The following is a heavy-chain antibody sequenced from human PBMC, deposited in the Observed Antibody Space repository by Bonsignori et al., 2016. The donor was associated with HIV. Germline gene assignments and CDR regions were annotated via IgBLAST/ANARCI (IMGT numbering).Heavy chain of an antibody. CDR2: ISWNSGSI. V-gene: IGHV3-9*01. J-gene: IGHJ3*02. CDR3: AKDLRRSDGITIFGVVWDAFDI. Sequence: WIRQPPGKGLEWVSGISWNSGSIGYADSVKGRFTISRDNAKNSLHLQMNSLRAEDTALYYCAKDLRRSDGITIFGVVWDAFDIWGQGTMVTVSS. D-gene: IGHD3-3*01.